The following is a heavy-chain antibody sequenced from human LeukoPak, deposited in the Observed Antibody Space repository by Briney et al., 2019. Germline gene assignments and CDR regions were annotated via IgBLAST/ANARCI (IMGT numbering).Heavy chain of an antibody. V-gene: IGHV5-51*01. CDR2: ISPDDSEI. J-gene: IGHJ4*02. CDR3: ARHTTVGGSLRFDY. CDR1: GYSFTTYW. Sequence: GESLKISCKGSGYSFTTYWIAWVRQMPGRGLEWMGIISPDDSEIRYSPSFRGQVTISADKSTSTAYLQWSSLKASDTAMYYCARHTTVGGSLRFDYWGQGTLVSVSS. D-gene: IGHD4-23*01.